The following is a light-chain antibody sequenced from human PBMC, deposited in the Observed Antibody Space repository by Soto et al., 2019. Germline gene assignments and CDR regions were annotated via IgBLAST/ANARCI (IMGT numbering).Light chain of an antibody. CDR1: QSVSSY. J-gene: IGKJ5*01. CDR2: DAS. V-gene: IGKV3-11*01. CDR3: QHRSNLPIT. Sequence: VLTQSPATLSLSQVERATLSCRASQSVSSYLAWYQQKPGQAPRLLIYDASNRATGIPARFSGSWSVTHGSRTISSLDPEDFAVYYCQHRSNLPITSGQGTRLEIK.